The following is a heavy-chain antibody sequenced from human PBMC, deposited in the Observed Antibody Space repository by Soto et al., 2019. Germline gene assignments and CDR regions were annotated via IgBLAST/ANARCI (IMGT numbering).Heavy chain of an antibody. CDR3: ARYSDYGDQWA. V-gene: IGHV4-59*01. J-gene: IGHJ5*02. CDR2: IYYSGST. CDR1: GGSISSYY. Sequence: QVQLQESGPGLVKPSETLSLTCTVSGGSISSYYWSWIRQPPGKGLEWIGYIYYSGSTNYNPSLKSRVTISVDTSKNQFSLKLSSVTAADTAVYYCARYSDYGDQWAWGQGTLVTVSS. D-gene: IGHD4-17*01.